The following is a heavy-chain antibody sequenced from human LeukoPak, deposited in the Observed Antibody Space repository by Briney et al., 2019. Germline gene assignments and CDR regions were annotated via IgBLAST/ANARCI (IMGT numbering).Heavy chain of an antibody. J-gene: IGHJ4*02. CDR3: AKDRYSSSSFFVY. CDR2: ISGSGSST. CDR1: GFTFSSYA. D-gene: IGHD6-6*01. Sequence: AGTLRLSCAASGFTFSSYAMSWVRQAPGKGLEWVSAISGSGSSTYYADSVKGRVTISRDNSKNTLYLQMNSLKAEDTAVYYCAKDRYSSSSFFVYWGQGTLVTVSS. V-gene: IGHV3-23*01.